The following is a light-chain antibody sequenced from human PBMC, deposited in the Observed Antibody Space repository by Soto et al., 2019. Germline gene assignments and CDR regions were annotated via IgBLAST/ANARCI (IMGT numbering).Light chain of an antibody. CDR2: DAS. CDR1: QSVSSY. Sequence: EIVLTQSPATLSLSPGERDTLSCRASQSVSSYLAWYQQKPGQAPRLLIYDASNRATGIPARFSGSGSWTDFTLTISSLEPEDFAVYYCQQRSNGITFGQGTLLEI. CDR3: QQRSNGIT. J-gene: IGKJ5*01. V-gene: IGKV3-11*01.